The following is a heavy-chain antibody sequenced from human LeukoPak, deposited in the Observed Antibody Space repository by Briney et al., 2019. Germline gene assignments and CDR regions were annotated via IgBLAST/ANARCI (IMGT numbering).Heavy chain of an antibody. V-gene: IGHV1-2*02. CDR1: GYTFTDYY. D-gene: IGHD2-15*01. Sequence: GASVKVSCKASGYTFTDYYMHWVRQAPGQGLGWMGWINPNSGGTDYAQKFQGRVTMTRDTSISTAYMELSRLRSDDTAVYYCARDRRYCSGGSCYSGHGYYYYGMDVWGQGTTVTVSS. CDR3: ARDRRYCSGGSCYSGHGYYYYGMDV. CDR2: INPNSGGT. J-gene: IGHJ6*02.